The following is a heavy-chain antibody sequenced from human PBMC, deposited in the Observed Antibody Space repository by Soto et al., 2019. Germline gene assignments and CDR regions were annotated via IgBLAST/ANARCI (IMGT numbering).Heavy chain of an antibody. CDR1: GYTFTSYG. Sequence: ASVKVSCKASGYTFTSYGISWVRQAPGQGLEWMGWISAYNGNTNYAQKLQGRVTMTTDTSTSTAYMELRSLRSDDTAVYYCPREGYDILTGLFDYWGQGTLVTVSS. V-gene: IGHV1-18*01. D-gene: IGHD3-9*01. CDR2: ISAYNGNT. CDR3: PREGYDILTGLFDY. J-gene: IGHJ4*02.